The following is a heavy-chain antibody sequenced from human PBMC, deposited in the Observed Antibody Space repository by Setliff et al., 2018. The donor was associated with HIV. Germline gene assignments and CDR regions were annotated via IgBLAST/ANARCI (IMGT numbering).Heavy chain of an antibody. CDR2: VYFTGHT. V-gene: IGHV4-59*01. J-gene: IGHJ4*02. CDR1: GGSISRYY. D-gene: IGHD1-26*01. Sequence: SETLSLTCTVSGGSISRYYWSWIRQSPGKGLEWIGYVYFTGHTNFNPSLKSRVTMSIDTPQNQFSLTLTSVTAADTAVYYCARSPEWGAGGIDYWGQGTLVTV. CDR3: ARSPEWGAGGIDY.